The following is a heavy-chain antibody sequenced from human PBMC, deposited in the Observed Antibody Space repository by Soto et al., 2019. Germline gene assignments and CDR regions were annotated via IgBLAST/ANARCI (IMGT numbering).Heavy chain of an antibody. D-gene: IGHD3-9*01. CDR3: ARDTMTGYLQFDY. Sequence: QVQLVQSGAEVKKPGASVKVSCRASGYTFTNYGISWVRQAPGQGLEWMGWINANNGNTNYAQTLQGRVTMTTDTSTSTAYMELRSLRADDTAVYYCARDTMTGYLQFDYWGQGTLVTVSS. CDR2: INANNGNT. V-gene: IGHV1-18*01. CDR1: GYTFTNYG. J-gene: IGHJ4*02.